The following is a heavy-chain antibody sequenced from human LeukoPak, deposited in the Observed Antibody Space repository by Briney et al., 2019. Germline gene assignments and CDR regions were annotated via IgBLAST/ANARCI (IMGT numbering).Heavy chain of an antibody. Sequence: GGSLRLSCATSGFTFSDHYLDWVRQAPGKGLEWVGRSRIKADGYITQYAASVKDGFTISRDDTKASLYLQMNSLSTEDTAVYYCVRGYNSFDYWGQGTLVTVSS. J-gene: IGHJ4*02. CDR2: SRIKADGYIT. V-gene: IGHV3-72*01. CDR3: VRGYNSFDY. D-gene: IGHD3-22*01. CDR1: GFTFSDHY.